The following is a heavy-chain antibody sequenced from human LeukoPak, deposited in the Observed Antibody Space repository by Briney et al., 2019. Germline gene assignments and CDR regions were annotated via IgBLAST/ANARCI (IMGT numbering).Heavy chain of an antibody. D-gene: IGHD6-19*01. Sequence: GGSLRLSCAASGFTFSNYGMHWFRQAPAKGLEWVAVIWYDESNEYYADSVKGRFTISRDNSKNTLYLQMNSLRAEDTAVYYCARDPKPGIAVAGTGFDYWGQGTLVTVSS. J-gene: IGHJ4*02. V-gene: IGHV3-33*01. CDR2: IWYDESNE. CDR1: GFTFSNYG. CDR3: ARDPKPGIAVAGTGFDY.